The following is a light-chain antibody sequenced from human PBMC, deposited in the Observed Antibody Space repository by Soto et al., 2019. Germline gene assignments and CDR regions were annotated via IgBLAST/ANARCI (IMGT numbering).Light chain of an antibody. J-gene: IGKJ1*01. CDR1: QSVSSSY. V-gene: IGKV3-20*01. Sequence: EIVLTQSPGTLSLSPGERATLSCRASQSVSSSYLAWYQQKPGQAPRLLIYGASSRATGIPDRFSGSGSGTDFTLTISRLEPEDSATYYCQQYDSFSVWTFGQGTKVDIK. CDR3: QQYDSFSVWT. CDR2: GAS.